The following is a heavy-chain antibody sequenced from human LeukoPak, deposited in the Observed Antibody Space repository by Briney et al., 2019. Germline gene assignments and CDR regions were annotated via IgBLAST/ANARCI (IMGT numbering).Heavy chain of an antibody. D-gene: IGHD2-15*01. CDR1: GYTFTSYY. CDR2: INPSGGST. J-gene: IGHJ3*02. CDR3: ARDKSAVVVAVDAFDI. V-gene: IGHV1-46*01. Sequence: ASVKVSCKASGYTFTSYYMHWVRQAPGQGLEWMGIINPSGGSTSYAQKFQGRVTMTRDTSTSTVYMELSSLRSEDTAVYYCARDKSAVVVAVDAFDIWGQGTMVTVSS.